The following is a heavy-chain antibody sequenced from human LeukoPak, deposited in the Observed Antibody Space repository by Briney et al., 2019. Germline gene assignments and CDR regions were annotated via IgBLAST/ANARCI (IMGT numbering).Heavy chain of an antibody. D-gene: IGHD6-13*01. Sequence: ASVKVSCKASGYTFTSYYMHWVRQAPGQGLGWMGIINPSGGSTSYAQKFQGRVTMTRDTSTSTAYMELRSLRSDDTAVYYCARPGIAAAGTGGGLDYWGQGTLVTVSS. CDR2: INPSGGST. V-gene: IGHV1-46*01. CDR3: ARPGIAAAGTGGGLDY. J-gene: IGHJ4*02. CDR1: GYTFTSYY.